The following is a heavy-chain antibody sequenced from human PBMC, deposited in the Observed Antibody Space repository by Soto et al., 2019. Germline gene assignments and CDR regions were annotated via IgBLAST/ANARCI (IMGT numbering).Heavy chain of an antibody. V-gene: IGHV4-34*01. CDR2: INHSGST. D-gene: IGHD4-17*01. J-gene: IGHJ4*02. CDR3: AREAVTTRPLSAAYYFDY. Sequence: QVQLQQWGAGLLKPSETLSLTCAVYGGSFSGYYWSWIRQPPGKGLEWVGEINHSGSTNYNPSLKSRVTISVDTSKNQFSLKLSSVTAADTAVYYCAREAVTTRPLSAAYYFDYWGQGTLVTVSS. CDR1: GGSFSGYY.